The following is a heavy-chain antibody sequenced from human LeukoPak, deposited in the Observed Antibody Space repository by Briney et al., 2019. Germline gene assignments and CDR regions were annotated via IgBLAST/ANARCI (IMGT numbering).Heavy chain of an antibody. CDR2: ITSGVNI. D-gene: IGHD2-2*01. CDR3: ARVSFCSTSSCYRYMDV. J-gene: IGHJ6*03. CDR1: GFTFSGYG. Sequence: GGSLRLSCGGSGFTFSGYGVNWVRQAPGKGLEWVSYITSGVNIYYADSVKGRFTISRDNAKTSTYLQMNSLRAEDTAVYYCARVSFCSTSSCYRYMDVWGKGTTVTVSS. V-gene: IGHV3-69-1*01.